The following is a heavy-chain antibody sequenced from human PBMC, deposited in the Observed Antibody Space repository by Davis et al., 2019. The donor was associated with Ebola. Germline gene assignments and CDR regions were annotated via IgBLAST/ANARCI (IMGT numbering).Heavy chain of an antibody. Sequence: GGSLRLSCAASGFTFSSYAMSWVRQAPGKGLEWVAVIWYDGSNKYYADSVKGRFTISRDNSKNTLYLQMNSLRAEDTAVYYCARVYGDYVSNGMDVWGQGTTVTVSS. CDR1: GFTFSSYA. CDR3: ARVYGDYVSNGMDV. V-gene: IGHV3-33*08. J-gene: IGHJ6*02. D-gene: IGHD4-17*01. CDR2: IWYDGSNK.